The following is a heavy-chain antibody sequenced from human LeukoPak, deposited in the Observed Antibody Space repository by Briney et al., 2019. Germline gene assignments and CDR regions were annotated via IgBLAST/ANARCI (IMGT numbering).Heavy chain of an antibody. V-gene: IGHV1-69*05. Sequence: ASVKVSCKASGGTFSSYAISWVRQAPGQGLEWMGGIIPIFGTANYAQRFQGRVTITTDESTSTAYMERSSLRSEDTAVYYCARDLGYGSGSYNAFDIWGQGTMVTVSS. D-gene: IGHD3-10*01. CDR3: ARDLGYGSGSYNAFDI. CDR1: GGTFSSYA. CDR2: IIPIFGTA. J-gene: IGHJ3*02.